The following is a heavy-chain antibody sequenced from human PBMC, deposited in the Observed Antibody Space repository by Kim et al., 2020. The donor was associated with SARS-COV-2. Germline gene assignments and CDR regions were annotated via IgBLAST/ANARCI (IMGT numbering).Heavy chain of an antibody. D-gene: IGHD2-21*01. CDR3: AREEVSVEAHYYYGMDV. V-gene: IGHV3-74*01. Sequence: SGEGRLTISRDNAKNTVYLQMNSLTAEDSALYFCAREEVSVEAHYYYGMDVWGQGTTVTVSS. J-gene: IGHJ6*02.